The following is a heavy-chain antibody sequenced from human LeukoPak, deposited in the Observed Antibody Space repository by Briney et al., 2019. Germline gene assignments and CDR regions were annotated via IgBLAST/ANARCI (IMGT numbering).Heavy chain of an antibody. CDR3: ARESSCDTTNCLAPTDWFDP. J-gene: IGHJ5*02. D-gene: IGHD2/OR15-2a*01. Sequence: GASVKVSCKASGYTFTGFYMHWVRQAPGQGLEWMGWISPNSGGTNYAQKFQGRVTMTRDTSITTAYMELSRLRPDDTAVYYCARESSCDTTNCLAPTDWFDPWGQGTLVTVSS. V-gene: IGHV1-2*02. CDR2: ISPNSGGT. CDR1: GYTFTGFY.